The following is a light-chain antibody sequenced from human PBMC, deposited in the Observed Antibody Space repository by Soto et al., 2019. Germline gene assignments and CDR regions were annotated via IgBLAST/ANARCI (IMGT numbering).Light chain of an antibody. CDR3: SSYAGSNTVV. Sequence: QSALTKPPSASGSPGQSVTISCTGTSSDVGTYSYVSWYQQHPGKAPKLMIYEVSKRPSGVPDRFSGSKSGNTASLTVSGLQAEDEADYYCSSYAGSNTVVFGGGTKLTVL. CDR1: SSDVGTYSY. CDR2: EVS. V-gene: IGLV2-8*01. J-gene: IGLJ2*01.